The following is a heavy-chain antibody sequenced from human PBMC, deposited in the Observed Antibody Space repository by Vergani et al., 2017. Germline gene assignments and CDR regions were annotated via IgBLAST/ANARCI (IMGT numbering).Heavy chain of an antibody. CDR3: ARAVGVPGARITIFGVVSSNWFDP. J-gene: IGHJ5*02. CDR2: ISSSSSYI. CDR1: GFTFSSYS. V-gene: IGHV3-21*01. Sequence: EVQLVESGGGLVKPGGSLRLSCAASGFTFSSYSMNWVRQAPGKGLEWVSSISSSSSYIYYADSVKGRFTISRDNAKNSLYLQMNSLRAEDTAVYYCARAVGVPGARITIFGVVSSNWFDPWGQGTLVTVSS. D-gene: IGHD3-3*01.